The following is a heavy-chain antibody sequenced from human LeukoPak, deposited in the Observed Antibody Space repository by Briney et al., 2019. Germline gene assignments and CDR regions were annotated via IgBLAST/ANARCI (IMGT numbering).Heavy chain of an antibody. CDR1: GFTFSSYS. CDR3: ARVSSSMGGAADY. D-gene: IGHD2-15*01. V-gene: IGHV3-21*01. Sequence: GGSLRLSCAASGFTFSSYSMNWVSQAPGKGLEWVSSISSSSSYIYYADSVKGRFTISRDNAKNSLYLQMNSLRAEDTAVYYCARVSSSMGGAADYWGQGTLVTVSS. J-gene: IGHJ4*02. CDR2: ISSSSSYI.